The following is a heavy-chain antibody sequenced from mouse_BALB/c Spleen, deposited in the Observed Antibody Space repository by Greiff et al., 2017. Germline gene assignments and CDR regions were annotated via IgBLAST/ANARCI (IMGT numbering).Heavy chain of an antibody. CDR3: ARGDGYFPYAMAY. CDR2: IDTSDSET. V-gene: IGHV1S127*01. CDR1: GFSFTSYW. J-gene: IGHJ4*01. D-gene: IGHD2-3*01. Sequence: QVQLQQSGPQLVRPGASVKISCKASGFSFTSYWMHWVQQRPGQGLEWIGMIDTSDSETRLNQKFKDKATLTVDKSSTTAYMQLSSPTSEDSAVYYCARGDGYFPYAMAYWGQGTSVTVSS.